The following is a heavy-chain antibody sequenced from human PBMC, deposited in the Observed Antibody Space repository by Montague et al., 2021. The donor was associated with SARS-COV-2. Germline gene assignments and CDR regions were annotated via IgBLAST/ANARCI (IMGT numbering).Heavy chain of an antibody. D-gene: IGHD3-10*01. CDR1: GGSIRSYY. J-gene: IGHJ4*02. CDR3: ARYWDYFEH. CDR2: IYYDGST. Sequence: SETLSLTCTVSGGSIRSYYWSWIRQTPGKGLEWIGYIYYDGSTNYNPSLKSRVTMSVDSSKNQFSLRLSSVTAADTAVYYCARYWDYFEHWGQGTLVTVSS. V-gene: IGHV4-59*03.